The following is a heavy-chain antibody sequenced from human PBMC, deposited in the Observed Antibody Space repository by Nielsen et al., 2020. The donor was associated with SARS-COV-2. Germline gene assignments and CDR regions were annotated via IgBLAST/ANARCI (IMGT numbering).Heavy chain of an antibody. CDR1: GYTFTSYY. V-gene: IGHV1-46*04. CDR2: ITPSGGSS. Sequence: ASVKVSCKASGYTFTSYYLHWVRQAPGQGLEWMGIITPSGGSSIYAQKLQGRVTMTRDTSTSTVYMDLSSLRSEDTAVYYCARDRERAFDIWGQGTMVTVSS. D-gene: IGHD1-26*01. J-gene: IGHJ3*02. CDR3: ARDRERAFDI.